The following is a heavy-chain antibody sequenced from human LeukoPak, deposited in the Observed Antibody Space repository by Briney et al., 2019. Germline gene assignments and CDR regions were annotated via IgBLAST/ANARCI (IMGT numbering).Heavy chain of an antibody. Sequence: GGSLRLSCAASGFTFSSFGMNWVRQAPGKGLEWVSYIPSTSSTIYYADSVKGRFTISRDNAKNSLYLRMNSLRVEDTAVYYCARSLSTDFDHWGQGTLVTVSS. V-gene: IGHV3-48*01. J-gene: IGHJ4*02. D-gene: IGHD5/OR15-5a*01. CDR1: GFTFSSFG. CDR3: ARSLSTDFDH. CDR2: IPSTSSTI.